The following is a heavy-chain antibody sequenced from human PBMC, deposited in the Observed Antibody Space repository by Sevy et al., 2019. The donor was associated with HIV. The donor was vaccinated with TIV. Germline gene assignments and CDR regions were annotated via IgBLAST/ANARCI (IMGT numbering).Heavy chain of an antibody. CDR2: ISGSDYTI. CDR1: GFTFSDYY. D-gene: IGHD2-15*01. J-gene: IGHJ3*02. Sequence: GGSLRLSCAASGFTFSDYYMSWIRQAPGKGLEWISYISGSDYTIYYADSVKGRFTISRDNAKNTLYLQMNSLRADDTAVYYCARRTLGGWELLGSFDIWGQGTMVTVSS. V-gene: IGHV3-11*04. CDR3: ARRTLGGWELLGSFDI.